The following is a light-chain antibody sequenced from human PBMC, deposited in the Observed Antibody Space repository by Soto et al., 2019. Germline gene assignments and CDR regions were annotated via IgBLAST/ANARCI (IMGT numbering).Light chain of an antibody. Sequence: SYELTQPPSLSVAPGQTARITCGGNNIGSKSVHWYQQKPGQAPVLVVYADSDRPSGIPERSSGSNSGNTATLTIRRVQAGDEADYYCQVWDSSSDRQVFG. V-gene: IGLV3-21*02. J-gene: IGLJ1*01. CDR2: ADS. CDR3: QVWDSSSDRQV. CDR1: NIGSKS.